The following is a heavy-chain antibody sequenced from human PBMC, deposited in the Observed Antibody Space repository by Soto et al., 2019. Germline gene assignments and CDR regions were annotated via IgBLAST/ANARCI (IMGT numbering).Heavy chain of an antibody. J-gene: IGHJ6*02. V-gene: IGHV4-34*01. CDR1: GGSFSGYY. D-gene: IGHD4-4*01. CDR2: SNHSGST. CDR3: ARGIYSNFNYYYYGMDV. Sequence: QVQLQQWGAGLLKPSETLSLTCAVYGGSFSGYYWSWIRQPPGKGLEWIGESNHSGSTNYNPCLKSRVTISVDTSKNQFSLKLSSVTAADTAVYYCARGIYSNFNYYYYGMDVWGQGTTVTVSS.